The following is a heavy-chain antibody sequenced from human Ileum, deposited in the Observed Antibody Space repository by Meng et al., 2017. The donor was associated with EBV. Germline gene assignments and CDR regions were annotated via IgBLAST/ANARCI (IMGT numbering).Heavy chain of an antibody. CDR2: VYHDGAT. CDR1: GDSVSGSDW. Sequence: HVSLPGSGPGLVKTSGAPSLTCAGSGDSVSGSDWWSWVRQPPGKGLEWIGEVYHDGATNYHPSLKSRVTISLDKSKNEVNLHLNSLTAADTAVYFCARSSPIVRGLDYWGQGTLVTVSS. D-gene: IGHD3-10*01. CDR3: ARSSPIVRGLDY. J-gene: IGHJ4*02. V-gene: IGHV4-4*02.